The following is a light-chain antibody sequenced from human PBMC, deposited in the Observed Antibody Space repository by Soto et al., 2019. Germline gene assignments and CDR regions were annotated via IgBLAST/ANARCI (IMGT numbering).Light chain of an antibody. CDR1: HDISKS. J-gene: IGKJ3*01. CDR3: QHNDNLLFT. Sequence: DIQMTQSPSSLSASVGDRVTITCQASHDISKSLNWYQHKRGQAPKLLIYDASELETGVPSRFTGSGSGTDFTFTISSLQPEDFATYHSQHNDNLLFTFGAGTTVDVK. CDR2: DAS. V-gene: IGKV1-33*01.